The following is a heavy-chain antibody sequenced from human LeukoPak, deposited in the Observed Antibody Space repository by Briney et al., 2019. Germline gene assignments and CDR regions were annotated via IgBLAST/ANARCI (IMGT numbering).Heavy chain of an antibody. D-gene: IGHD6-19*01. CDR2: FSGSDGRT. Sequence: GGSLRLSCAASGFTFSSYAMSWVRQAPGKGLEWVSSFSGSDGRTYYAGSVKGRFTISRDNSKNTSYLQMNSLRAEDTAVYYCAKDPSPENTRGWYGYFDYWGQGTLVTVSS. CDR1: GFTFSSYA. CDR3: AKDPSPENTRGWYGYFDY. J-gene: IGHJ4*02. V-gene: IGHV3-23*01.